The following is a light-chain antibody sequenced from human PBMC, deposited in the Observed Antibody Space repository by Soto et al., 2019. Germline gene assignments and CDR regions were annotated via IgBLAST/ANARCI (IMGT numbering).Light chain of an antibody. CDR2: VAS. V-gene: IGKV3-20*01. CDR1: QSVSSSY. CDR3: QQYGSSPWT. J-gene: IGKJ1*01. Sequence: EIVLTQSPGTLSLSPGERATLSCRASQSVSSSYLAWYQQKPGQAPRPLIYVASSRAIGIPDRFSGSGSGTDFTLTISRLEPEDFAVYYCQQYGSSPWTIGQGTKVEIK.